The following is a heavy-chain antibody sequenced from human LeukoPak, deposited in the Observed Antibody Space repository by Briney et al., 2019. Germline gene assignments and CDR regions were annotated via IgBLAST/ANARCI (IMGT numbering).Heavy chain of an antibody. V-gene: IGHV1-2*02. J-gene: IGHJ4*02. D-gene: IGHD1-7*01. Sequence: ASVKVSCKASGYTFTGYYIHWVRQAPGQGLEWVGWINPNSGGTNYAQKFQGRVTMTRDTSISTAYMELSRLRSDDTAVYYCARDVRTEDNWNYDLDYWGQGTLVTVSS. CDR1: GYTFTGYY. CDR3: ARDVRTEDNWNYDLDY. CDR2: INPNSGGT.